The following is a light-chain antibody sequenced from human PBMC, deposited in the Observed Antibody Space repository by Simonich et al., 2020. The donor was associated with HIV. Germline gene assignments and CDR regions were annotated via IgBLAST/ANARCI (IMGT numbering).Light chain of an antibody. J-gene: IGKJ2*01. CDR1: QSISGI. CDR3: HQSSSLPYT. Sequence: EIVLIQSPDFQSVTPKEKDTITCLANQSISGILHWYQQKPDQSPKLLIKYVTQSVSGVPSRFSGSESGTDFTLTINSLEAEDAATYYCHQSSSLPYTFGQGTKLEI. V-gene: IGKV6-21*01. CDR2: YVT.